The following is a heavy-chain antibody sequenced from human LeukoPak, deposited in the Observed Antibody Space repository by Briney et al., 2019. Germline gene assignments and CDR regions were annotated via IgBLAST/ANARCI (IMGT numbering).Heavy chain of an antibody. Sequence: EASVKVSCKASGYTFGIYDINWGRQATGQGLEWMGWMNPNTGNTFYAQKFQGRVTMTRNTSISTAYMELSSLRSDDTAVYYCARVVRGLGWFDPWGQGTLVTVSS. CDR2: MNPNTGNT. J-gene: IGHJ5*02. CDR1: GYTFGIYD. CDR3: ARVVRGLGWFDP. D-gene: IGHD3-10*01. V-gene: IGHV1-8*01.